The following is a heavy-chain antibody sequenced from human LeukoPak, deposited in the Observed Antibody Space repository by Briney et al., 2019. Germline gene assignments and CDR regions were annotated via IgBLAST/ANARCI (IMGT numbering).Heavy chain of an antibody. Sequence: PSETLSLTCAVSGGSISSGDYYWRWIRQRPGKGREWIGYIYYSGSTYYNPCLKSRVTISVDTSKNQFSLKLSSLTAADTAVYYCAREGGSYGSGSYTSGAYWGQGTLVTVSS. V-gene: IGHV4-30-4*01. J-gene: IGHJ4*02. CDR2: IYYSGST. CDR1: GGSISSGDYY. CDR3: AREGGSYGSGSYTSGAY. D-gene: IGHD3-10*01.